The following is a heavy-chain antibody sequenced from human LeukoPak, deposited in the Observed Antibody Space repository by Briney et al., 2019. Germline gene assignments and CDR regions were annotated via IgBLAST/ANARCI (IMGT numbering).Heavy chain of an antibody. J-gene: IGHJ6*03. CDR1: GGSISSGGYY. D-gene: IGHD6-6*01. Sequence: KPSETLSLTCTVSGGSISSGGYYWSWIRQHPGKGLEWIGYIYYSGSTYYNPSLKSRVTISVDTSKNQFSLKLSTVTAADTAVYYCARIRASGQLVAGYYYYYMDVWGKGTTVTVSS. CDR3: ARIRASGQLVAGYYYYYMDV. CDR2: IYYSGST. V-gene: IGHV4-31*03.